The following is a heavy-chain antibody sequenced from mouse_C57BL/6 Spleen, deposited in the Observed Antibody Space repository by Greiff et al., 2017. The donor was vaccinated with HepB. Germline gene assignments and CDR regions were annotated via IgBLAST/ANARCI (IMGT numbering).Heavy chain of an antibody. Sequence: VQLQQSGPELVKPGASVKISCKASGYAFSSSWMNWVKQRPGKGLEWIGRIYPGDGDTNYNGKFKGKATLTADKSSSTAYMQLSSLTSEDSAVYFCARRRVYAMDYWGQGTSVTVSS. CDR1: GYAFSSSW. CDR2: IYPGDGDT. J-gene: IGHJ4*01. CDR3: ARRRVYAMDY. V-gene: IGHV1-82*01.